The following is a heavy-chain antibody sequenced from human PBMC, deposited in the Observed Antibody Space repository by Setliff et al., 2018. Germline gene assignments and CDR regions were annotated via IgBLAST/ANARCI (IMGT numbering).Heavy chain of an antibody. J-gene: IGHJ3*02. V-gene: IGHV4-4*07. Sequence: SETLSLTCTVSGGSINNYYWSWIRQPAGKGLEWIGRVYSNVGTNFNPSLKSRVTMSVDTSKNQFSLKLSSVTAADTAVYYCAKDVGDGYGVDAYASGGFDIWGQGTPVTV. CDR3: AKDVGDGYGVDAYASGGFDI. D-gene: IGHD5-18*01. CDR2: VYSNVGT. CDR1: GGSINNYY.